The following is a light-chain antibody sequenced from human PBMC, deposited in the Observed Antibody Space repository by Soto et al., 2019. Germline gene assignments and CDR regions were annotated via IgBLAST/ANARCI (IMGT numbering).Light chain of an antibody. CDR2: RAS. V-gene: IGKV3-15*01. J-gene: IGKJ4*01. Sequence: EIVMTQYPATLSVSPGESATLSCRASQNINSNLAWYQQKPGQAPRLLIYRASTMATGIPARFSGSGSGTDFTLTISRLEPEDFAVYYCQQYGSSPLTFGGGTKV. CDR1: QNINSN. CDR3: QQYGSSPLT.